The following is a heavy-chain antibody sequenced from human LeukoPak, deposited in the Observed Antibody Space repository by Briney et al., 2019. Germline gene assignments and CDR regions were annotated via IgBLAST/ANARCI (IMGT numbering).Heavy chain of an antibody. D-gene: IGHD3-10*01. V-gene: IGHV4-38-2*02. Sequence: SETLSLTCTVSGYSISSGYHWGWIRQPPGKGLEWIGNIYHNGSTYYNPSLKSRLTIAVDTSKNQFSLKLSSVTAADTAVYYCTREGTRGYWGQGTLVTVSS. CDR1: GYSISSGYH. CDR2: IYHNGST. CDR3: TREGTRGY. J-gene: IGHJ4*02.